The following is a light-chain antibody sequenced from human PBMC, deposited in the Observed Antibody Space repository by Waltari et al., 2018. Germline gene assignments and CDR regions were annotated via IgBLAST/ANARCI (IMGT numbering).Light chain of an antibody. V-gene: IGLV2-8*01. Sequence: QSALTQPPSASGSPGQSVTISCTGTSSDVGGSDHVSWYQPHPGKAPTLILYKVDKGPSGVPDRFSGSKSGNTSSLTVSGLQAEDESNYYCSSYAGTNKYVLFGGGTKLTVL. CDR1: SSDVGGSDH. J-gene: IGLJ2*01. CDR3: SSYAGTNKYVL. CDR2: KVD.